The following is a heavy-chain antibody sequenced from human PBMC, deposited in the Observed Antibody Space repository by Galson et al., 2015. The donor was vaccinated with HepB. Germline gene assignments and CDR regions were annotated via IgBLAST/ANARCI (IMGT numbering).Heavy chain of an antibody. CDR3: ARDPYLEWYDLRYYYMDV. CDR1: GFTFSSYG. D-gene: IGHD3-3*01. J-gene: IGHJ6*03. V-gene: IGHV3-33*01. Sequence: SLRLSCAASGFTFSSYGMHWVRQAPGKGLEWVAVIWYDGSNKYYADSVKGRFTISRDNSKNTLYLQMNSLRAEDTAVYYCARDPYLEWYDLRYYYMDVWGKGTTVTVSS. CDR2: IWYDGSNK.